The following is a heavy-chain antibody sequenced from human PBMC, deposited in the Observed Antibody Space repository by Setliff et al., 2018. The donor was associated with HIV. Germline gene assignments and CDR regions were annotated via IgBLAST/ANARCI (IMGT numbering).Heavy chain of an antibody. V-gene: IGHV1-3*01. J-gene: IGHJ4*02. D-gene: IGHD6-13*01. CDR3: ARDLAAVRHYY. Sequence: ASVKVSCKASGYTCSNYVMHWVRQAPGQRLEWMGWINAGNGNTKYSQKFQGRVTITTDESTSTAYMELSSLRSEDTAVYYCARDLAAVRHYYWGQGTLVTVSS. CDR1: GYTCSNYV. CDR2: INAGNGNT.